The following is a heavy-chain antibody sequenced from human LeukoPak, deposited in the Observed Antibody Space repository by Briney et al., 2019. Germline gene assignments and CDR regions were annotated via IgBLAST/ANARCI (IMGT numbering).Heavy chain of an antibody. CDR3: STRGD. J-gene: IGHJ4*02. CDR1: GGSFSTYY. CDR2: INHSGST. Sequence: KPLETLSLTCAVYGGSFSTYYWSWVRQPPGKGLEWIGEINHSGSTNYNPSLKSRVTISANTSKGQFSLKLTSVTAADTAVYYCSTRGDWGQGTLVTVSS. V-gene: IGHV4-34*01.